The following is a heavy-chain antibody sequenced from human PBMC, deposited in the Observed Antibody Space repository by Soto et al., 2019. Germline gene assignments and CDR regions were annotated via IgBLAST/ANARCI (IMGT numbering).Heavy chain of an antibody. D-gene: IGHD3-10*01. CDR2: INAGNGNT. CDR1: GYTFTSYA. Sequence: ASVKVSCKASGYTFTSYAMHWVRQAPGQRLEWMGWINAGNGNTKYSQKFQGRVTITRDTSASTAYMELSSLRSEDTAVYYCARSRGGSGSAEDAFDIWGQGTMVTVSS. V-gene: IGHV1-3*01. CDR3: ARSRGGSGSAEDAFDI. J-gene: IGHJ3*02.